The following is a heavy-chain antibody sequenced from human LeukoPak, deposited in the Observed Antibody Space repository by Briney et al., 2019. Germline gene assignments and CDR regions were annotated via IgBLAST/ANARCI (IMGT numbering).Heavy chain of an antibody. D-gene: IGHD6-6*01. CDR3: ARGGATSIAARRAFDI. Sequence: ASVKVSCKASGYTFTSYYMHWVRQAPGQGLEWMGIINPSGGSTSYAQKFQGRVTMTRDTSISTAYMELSRLRSDDTAVYYCARGGATSIAARRAFDIWGQGTMVTVSS. CDR2: INPSGGST. CDR1: GYTFTSYY. V-gene: IGHV1-46*01. J-gene: IGHJ3*02.